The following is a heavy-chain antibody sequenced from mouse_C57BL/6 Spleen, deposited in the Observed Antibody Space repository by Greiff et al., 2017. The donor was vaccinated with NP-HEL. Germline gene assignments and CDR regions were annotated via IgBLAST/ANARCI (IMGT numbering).Heavy chain of an antibody. Sequence: VKLQQSGPELVKPGASVKISCKASGYAFSSSWMNWVKQRPGKGLEWIGRIYPGDGDTNYNGKFKGKATLTADKSSSTAYMQLSSLTSEDSAVYFCARSTTGSSLYYFDYWGQGTTLTVSS. V-gene: IGHV1-82*01. D-gene: IGHD1-1*01. CDR2: IYPGDGDT. CDR1: GYAFSSSW. CDR3: ARSTTGSSLYYFDY. J-gene: IGHJ2*01.